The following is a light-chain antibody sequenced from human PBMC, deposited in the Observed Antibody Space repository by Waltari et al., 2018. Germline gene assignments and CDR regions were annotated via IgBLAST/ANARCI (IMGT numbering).Light chain of an antibody. CDR2: GAS. J-gene: IGKJ4*01. V-gene: IGKV3-15*01. CDR3: QQYNNWPLT. Sequence: SCRASQSVSSNLAWYQQKPGKAPRLLIDGASTRATGIPARFSGSGSGTEFTLTISSLQSEDFAVYYCQQYNNWPLTFGGGTKVEIK. CDR1: QSVSSN.